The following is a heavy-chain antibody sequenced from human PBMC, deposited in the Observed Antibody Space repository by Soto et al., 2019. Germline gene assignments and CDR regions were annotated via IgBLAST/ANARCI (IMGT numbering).Heavy chain of an antibody. Sequence: SETLSLTCTVSGGSIISYYWSWILQPPGKGLEWIGYIYYSGSTNYNPSLKSRVTISVDTSKNQFSLKLSSVTAADTAVYYCARQDSSSGSYYNFYYWGQGTPVTVSS. D-gene: IGHD3-10*01. CDR1: GGSIISYY. CDR2: IYYSGST. CDR3: ARQDSSSGSYYNFYY. V-gene: IGHV4-59*08. J-gene: IGHJ4*02.